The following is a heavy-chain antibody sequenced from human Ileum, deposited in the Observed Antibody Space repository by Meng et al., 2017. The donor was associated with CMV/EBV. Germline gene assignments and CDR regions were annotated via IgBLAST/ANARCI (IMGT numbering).Heavy chain of an antibody. CDR1: GYTFTSSE. CDR2: MSPNTGNT. V-gene: IGHV1-8*01. Sequence: QVQLVQCGAEVKKPGESVKVSCKASGYTFTSSEVNWVRQATGKGLEWMGRMSPNTGNTAYAHTFKGRVTITRNTYISTAYMELSRLGSEDTAVYYCARGWVLETWGQGTLVTVSS. D-gene: IGHD1-26*01. J-gene: IGHJ5*02. CDR3: ARGWVLET.